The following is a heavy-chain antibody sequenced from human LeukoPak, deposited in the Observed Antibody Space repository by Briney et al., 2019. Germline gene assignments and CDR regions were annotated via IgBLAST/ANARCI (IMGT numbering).Heavy chain of an antibody. D-gene: IGHD1-26*01. V-gene: IGHV3-30-3*02. CDR3: AKRSSGISLTFDY. Sequence: GGSLRLSCAAFGFTFSSYAIHWVRQAPGKGLEWVAVISYDGSNKYYADSVKGRFTISRDNSKNTLFLQMNSLRAEDTAVYYCAKRSSGISLTFDYWGQGTLVTVSS. CDR2: ISYDGSNK. J-gene: IGHJ4*02. CDR1: GFTFSSYA.